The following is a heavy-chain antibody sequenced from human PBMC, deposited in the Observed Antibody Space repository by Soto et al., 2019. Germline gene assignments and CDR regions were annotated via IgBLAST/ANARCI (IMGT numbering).Heavy chain of an antibody. Sequence: LSLTCTVSGGSISSGGYYWSWIRQHPGKGLEWIGYIYYSGSTYYNPSLKSRVTISVDTSKNQFSLKLSSVTAADTAVYYCARDQGNYDILTGYYEYYYGMDVWAQGTTVTVSS. V-gene: IGHV4-31*03. J-gene: IGHJ6*02. D-gene: IGHD3-9*01. CDR3: ARDQGNYDILTGYYEYYYGMDV. CDR1: GGSISSGGYY. CDR2: IYYSGST.